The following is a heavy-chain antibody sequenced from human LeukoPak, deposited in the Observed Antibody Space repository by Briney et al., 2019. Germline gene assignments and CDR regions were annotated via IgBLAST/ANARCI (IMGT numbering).Heavy chain of an antibody. Sequence: SETLSLTCTVSGGSISSGGHYWSWIRQPAGKGLEYLGRIYGTGSTNYNPSLRSRVTISVDTSKNHFSLKLSSVTAADTAVYYCARDQTYSGSGIYTYFDYWGQGILVTVSS. CDR3: ARDQTYSGSGIYTYFDY. CDR1: GGSISSGGHY. V-gene: IGHV4-61*02. CDR2: IYGTGST. J-gene: IGHJ4*02. D-gene: IGHD3-10*01.